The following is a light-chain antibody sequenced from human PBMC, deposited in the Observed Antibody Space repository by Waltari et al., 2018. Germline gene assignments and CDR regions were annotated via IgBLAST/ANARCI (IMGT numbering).Light chain of an antibody. CDR3: QQYHIWWT. CDR2: EAS. Sequence: EIVMTQSPATLSVSAGERTTLSCRANQSVRSNLAWYQQKPGQPPRLLIYEASTRATGIPSRFSGSGWGTEFTLTINSLQSEDLAIYYCQQYHIWWTFGQGTKVEIK. J-gene: IGKJ1*01. CDR1: QSVRSN. V-gene: IGKV3-15*01.